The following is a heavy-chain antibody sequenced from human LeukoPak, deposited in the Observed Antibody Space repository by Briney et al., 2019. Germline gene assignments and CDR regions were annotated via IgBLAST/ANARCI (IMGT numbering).Heavy chain of an antibody. CDR3: TTLAYDVHY. V-gene: IGHV3-15*01. CDR2: LKSNPDGGTA. J-gene: IGHJ4*02. Sequence: PGGSLRLSCAASGFIFRNAWMTWVRQAPGKGLEWVGRLKSNPDGGTADYAAPVKGRFTISRDDSRNTLYLQMNSLKIEDTAVYYCTTLAYDVHYWGQGTLVTVPS. D-gene: IGHD3-3*01. CDR1: GFIFRNAW.